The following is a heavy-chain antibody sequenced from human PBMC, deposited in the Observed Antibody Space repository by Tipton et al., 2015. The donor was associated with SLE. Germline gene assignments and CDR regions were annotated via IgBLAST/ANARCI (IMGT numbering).Heavy chain of an antibody. Sequence: TLSLTCTVSGASVSSHYWNWIRQTPGKGLEWIGYIHYNRDTNYHPSLKSRVTMSVDTSKNQFFLRLTSVTAADTAVYYCARGYSSSWYREFFDIWGRGTLVTVSS. V-gene: IGHV4-59*02. J-gene: IGHJ2*01. CDR1: GASVSSHY. D-gene: IGHD6-13*01. CDR2: IHYNRDT. CDR3: ARGYSSSWYREFFDI.